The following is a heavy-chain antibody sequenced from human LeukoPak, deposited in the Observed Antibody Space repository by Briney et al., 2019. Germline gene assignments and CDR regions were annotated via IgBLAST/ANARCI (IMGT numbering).Heavy chain of an antibody. V-gene: IGHV3-53*01. J-gene: IGHJ3*02. CDR1: GFTVSSNY. CDR3: ASPGFYDSSGYPSDAFDI. Sequence: SGGSLRLSCAASGFTVSSNYMTWVRQAPGKGLEWVSIIYSGGSTSYADSVKGRFTISRGNSKNTLYLQMNSLRAEDTAVYYCASPGFYDSSGYPSDAFDIWGQGTMVTVSS. CDR2: IYSGGST. D-gene: IGHD3-22*01.